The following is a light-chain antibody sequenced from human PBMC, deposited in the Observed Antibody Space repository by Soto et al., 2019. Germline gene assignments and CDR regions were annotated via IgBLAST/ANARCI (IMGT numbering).Light chain of an antibody. Sequence: DIQMTQSPSTLSASVGDRVTITCRASQSISSWLAWYQQKPGKAPKLLIYKASSLESGVPSRFIGSGSGTEFTLTISSLQHDDFATYYCQQYNSYSYTFGQGTKLEIK. CDR2: KAS. V-gene: IGKV1-5*03. CDR3: QQYNSYSYT. J-gene: IGKJ2*01. CDR1: QSISSW.